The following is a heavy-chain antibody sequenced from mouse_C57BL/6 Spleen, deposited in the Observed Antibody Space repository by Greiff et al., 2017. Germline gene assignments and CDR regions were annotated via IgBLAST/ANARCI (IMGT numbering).Heavy chain of an antibody. D-gene: IGHD2-3*01. CDR1: GYTFTSYW. V-gene: IGHV1-53*01. CDR2: INPSNGGT. J-gene: IGHJ3*01. Sequence: QVQLKQPGTELVKPGASVKLSCKASGYTFTSYWMHWVKQRPGQGLEWIGNINPSNGGTNYNEKFKSKATLTVDKSSSTAYMQLSSLTSEDSAVYYCARWGKFYDLTFGFAYWGQGTLVTVSA. CDR3: ARWGKFYDLTFGFAY.